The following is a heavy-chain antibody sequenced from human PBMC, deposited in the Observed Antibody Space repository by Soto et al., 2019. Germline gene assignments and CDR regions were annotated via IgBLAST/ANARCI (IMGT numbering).Heavy chain of an antibody. V-gene: IGHV3-48*02. D-gene: IGHD6-19*01. CDR2: ISNSGGPI. Sequence: PGGSLRLSCAASGFTFSSYAIHWVRQAPGKGLEWLSYISNSGGPIYYADSVKGRFTISRDNAKNSLYLQMNTLRDEDTAVYYCARGLGDYWGQGTLVTVSS. CDR1: GFTFSSYA. J-gene: IGHJ4*02. CDR3: ARGLGDY.